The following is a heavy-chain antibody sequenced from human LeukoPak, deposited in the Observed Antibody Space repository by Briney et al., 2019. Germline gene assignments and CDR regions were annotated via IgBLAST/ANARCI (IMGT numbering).Heavy chain of an antibody. CDR2: MNSDGSST. D-gene: IGHD2-15*01. CDR3: ARGFGCSGGNCSPRAFDY. J-gene: IGHJ4*02. V-gene: IGHV3-74*01. CDR1: GFPFSSYV. Sequence: SGGSLRLSCAASGFPFSSYVMTWVRQAPGKGLVWVSRMNSDGSSTSYADSVKGRFIISRDNARNTLYLQMNSLRAEDTAVYYCARGFGCSGGNCSPRAFDYWGQGTLVTASS.